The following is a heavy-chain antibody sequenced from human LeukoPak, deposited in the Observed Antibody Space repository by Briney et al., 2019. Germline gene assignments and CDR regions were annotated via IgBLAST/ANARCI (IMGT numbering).Heavy chain of an antibody. CDR2: MNPNSGNT. Sequence: ASVKVSCKASGYTFTSYDINWVRQATGPGLEWMGWMNPNSGNTGYAQKFQGRVTMTRNTSISTAYMELSSLRSEDTAVYYCAKRLLRDYGGHGAFDIWGQGTMVTVSS. CDR1: GYTFTSYD. D-gene: IGHD4/OR15-4a*01. J-gene: IGHJ3*02. V-gene: IGHV1-8*01. CDR3: AKRLLRDYGGHGAFDI.